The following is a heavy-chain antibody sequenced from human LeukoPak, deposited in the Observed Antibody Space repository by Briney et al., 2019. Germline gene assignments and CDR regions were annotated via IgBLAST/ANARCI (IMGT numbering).Heavy chain of an antibody. Sequence: SETLSLTCAVSGGSISSRNWWSWIRQPPGKGLEWIGYIYYSGSTNYNPSLKSRVTISVDTSKNQFSLKLSSVTAADTAVYYCARVGSSSHFDYWGQGTLVTVSS. CDR2: IYYSGST. J-gene: IGHJ4*02. CDR1: GGSISSRNW. V-gene: IGHV4-61*01. CDR3: ARVGSSSHFDY. D-gene: IGHD6-6*01.